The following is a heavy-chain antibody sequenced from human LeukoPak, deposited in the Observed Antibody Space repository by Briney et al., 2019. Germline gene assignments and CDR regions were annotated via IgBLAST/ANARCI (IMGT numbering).Heavy chain of an antibody. J-gene: IGHJ3*02. CDR2: IYCGGNK. D-gene: IGHD1-1*01. V-gene: IGHV3-66*01. CDR1: GFTVSNNY. Sequence: PGGSLRLSCAASGFTVSNNYMTWVRQAPGKGLEWVSVIYCGGNKYYSDSVMGRFIITTDNSKNTLYLQLNSLRAEDTTVYYCSRRIPTTWACNIWGQGTMVTVSS. CDR3: SRRIPTTWACNI.